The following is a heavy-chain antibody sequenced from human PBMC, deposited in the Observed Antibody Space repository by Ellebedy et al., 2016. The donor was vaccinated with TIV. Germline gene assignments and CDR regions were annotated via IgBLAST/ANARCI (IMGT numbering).Heavy chain of an antibody. D-gene: IGHD5-24*01. Sequence: PGGSLRLSCAASGFTFSSFEMNWVRQAPGKGLEWVSYVSKSGATIHYADSVRGRFTISRDNAKNSLYLQMNSLRAEDTAVYYCAREVSWLQFLDHWGQGTLVTVSS. CDR1: GFTFSSFE. J-gene: IGHJ4*02. CDR2: VSKSGATI. CDR3: AREVSWLQFLDH. V-gene: IGHV3-48*03.